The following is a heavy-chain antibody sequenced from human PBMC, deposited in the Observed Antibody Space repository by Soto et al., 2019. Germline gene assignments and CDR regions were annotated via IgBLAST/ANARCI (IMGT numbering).Heavy chain of an antibody. D-gene: IGHD3-22*01. CDR3: ARKGDSSGYYPNYYYYYGMDV. V-gene: IGHV1-69*13. J-gene: IGHJ6*02. Sequence: GASVKVSCKASGGTFSSYAISWVRQAPGQGLEWMGGIIPIFGTANYAQKFQGRVTITADESTSTAYMELSSLRSEDTAVYYCARKGDSSGYYPNYYYYYGMDVWGQGTTVTVSS. CDR1: GGTFSSYA. CDR2: IIPIFGTA.